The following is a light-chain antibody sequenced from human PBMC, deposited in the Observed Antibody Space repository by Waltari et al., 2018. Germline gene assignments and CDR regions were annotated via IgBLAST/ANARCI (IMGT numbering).Light chain of an antibody. CDR2: KDN. Sequence: VLTQPHSVSGSPGQTVTISCTRSSGRIDSKYVQRYQPPPRCAPTTVIYKDNQRPAGVPGRFSGSIDSSSNSASLTISGLKSENESDYYCQSADGSYNDVFGSGTKLTVL. CDR1: SGRIDSKY. V-gene: IGLV6-57*03. J-gene: IGLJ6*01. CDR3: QSADGSYNDV.